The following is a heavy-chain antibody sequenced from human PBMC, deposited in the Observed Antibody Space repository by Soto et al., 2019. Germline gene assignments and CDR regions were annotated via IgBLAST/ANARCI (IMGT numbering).Heavy chain of an antibody. D-gene: IGHD1-26*01. CDR1: RFTFTSYA. J-gene: IGHJ4*02. Sequence: GGSLRLSCVASRFTFTSYAMSWVRQAPGKGLEWVAAISASGGATIHADSVKGGLTIFRDNSKNTLSLQMNSLRAEDTAVCYFAKEVEGGSLFRGALDCWGQGTKVTVAS. CDR3: AKEVEGGSLFRGALDC. CDR2: ISASGGAT. V-gene: IGHV3-23*01.